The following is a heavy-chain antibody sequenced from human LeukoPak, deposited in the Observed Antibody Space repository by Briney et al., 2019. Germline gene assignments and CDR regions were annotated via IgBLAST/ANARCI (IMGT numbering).Heavy chain of an antibody. Sequence: GGSLRLSCAASGFTFSSYGLHWVRQAPGKGLEWVAFIRYDGSNKYYVDSVKGRFTISRDNSKNTLYLQMNSLRAEDTAVYYCARDLHYYYGSGSSLDYWGQGTLVTVSS. CDR1: GFTFSSYG. J-gene: IGHJ4*02. CDR2: IRYDGSNK. V-gene: IGHV3-30*02. D-gene: IGHD3-10*01. CDR3: ARDLHYYYGSGSSLDY.